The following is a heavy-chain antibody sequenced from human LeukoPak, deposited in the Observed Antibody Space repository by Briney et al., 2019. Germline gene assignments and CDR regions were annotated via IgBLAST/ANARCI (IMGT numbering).Heavy chain of an antibody. CDR2: IYSGGST. V-gene: IGHV3-53*01. D-gene: IGHD2-2*01. CDR1: GFTVSSNY. Sequence: PGGSLRLSCAASGFTVSSNYMSWVRQAPGKGLEWVSVIYSGGSTYYADSVKGRFTISRDNSKNTLYLQMNSLRAEDTAVYYCARVSTIVVVPAACDYWGQGTLVTVSS. J-gene: IGHJ4*02. CDR3: ARVSTIVVVPAACDY.